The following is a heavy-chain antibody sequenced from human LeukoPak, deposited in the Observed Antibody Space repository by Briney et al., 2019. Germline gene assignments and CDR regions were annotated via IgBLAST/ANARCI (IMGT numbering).Heavy chain of an antibody. CDR2: IYYSGST. Sequence: PSETLSLTCTVSGGSISSYYWSWIRQPPGKGLEWIGYIYYSGSTNYNPSLKSRVTISVDTSKNQFSLKLSSVTAADTAVYYCARHFADSSSWYRHTPYYFDYWGQGTLVTVSS. V-gene: IGHV4-59*08. CDR1: GGSISSYY. CDR3: ARHFADSSSWYRHTPYYFDY. J-gene: IGHJ4*02. D-gene: IGHD6-13*01.